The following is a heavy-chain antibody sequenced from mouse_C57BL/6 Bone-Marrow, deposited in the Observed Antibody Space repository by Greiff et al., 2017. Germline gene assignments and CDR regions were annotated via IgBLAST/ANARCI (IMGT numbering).Heavy chain of an antibody. Sequence: QVQLQQPGAELVMPGASVKLSCKASGYTFTSYWMHWVKQRPGQGLEWIGEIDPSDSYTNYNQKFKGKSTLTVDKSSSTDYMLLSLLTSEASAVYFCATLFYFDYWGQGTTLTVSS. J-gene: IGHJ2*01. CDR2: IDPSDSYT. CDR3: ATLFYFDY. V-gene: IGHV1-69*01. D-gene: IGHD1-1*01. CDR1: GYTFTSYW.